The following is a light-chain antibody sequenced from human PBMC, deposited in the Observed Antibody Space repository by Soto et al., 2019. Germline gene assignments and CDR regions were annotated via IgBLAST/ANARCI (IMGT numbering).Light chain of an antibody. J-gene: IGLJ1*01. Sequence: QSALTQPASVSGSPGQSITISCTGTSSDVGNYKYVSWYQQHPGKAPKLMTYEVSNRPSGVSNRFSGSKSGNTASLTISGLQAEDETDYYCFSYTSSGTYVXGTGTKVPS. CDR1: SSDVGNYKY. CDR2: EVS. V-gene: IGLV2-14*01. CDR3: FSYTSSGTYV.